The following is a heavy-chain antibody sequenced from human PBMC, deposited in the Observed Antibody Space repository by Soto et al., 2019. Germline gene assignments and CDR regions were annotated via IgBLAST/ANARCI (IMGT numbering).Heavy chain of an antibody. CDR1: GFSLSSSGVG. D-gene: IGHD2-2*01. Sequence: QITLKESGPTLVKPTQTLTLTCTFSGFSLSSSGVGVGWIRQPPGKALEWLALIYWDDDKRYSPSLKSRLTITKNTPKNQVVITITHMDPVDTATYYCAHRGVDVSLDYWGQGPLVTVPS. V-gene: IGHV2-5*02. CDR2: IYWDDDK. J-gene: IGHJ4*02. CDR3: AHRGVDVSLDY.